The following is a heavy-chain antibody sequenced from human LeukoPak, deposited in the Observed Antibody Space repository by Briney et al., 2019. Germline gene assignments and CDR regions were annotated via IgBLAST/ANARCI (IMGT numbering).Heavy chain of an antibody. CDR2: ISSSGSTI. CDR1: GFTFSSYE. Sequence: PGGSLRLSCAASGFTFSSYEMNWVRQAPGKGLEWVSYISSSGSTICYADSVKGRFTISRDNAKNSLYLQMNSLRAEDTAVYYCARDIYDSSGYLYFDLWGRGTLVTVSS. D-gene: IGHD3-22*01. J-gene: IGHJ2*01. CDR3: ARDIYDSSGYLYFDL. V-gene: IGHV3-48*03.